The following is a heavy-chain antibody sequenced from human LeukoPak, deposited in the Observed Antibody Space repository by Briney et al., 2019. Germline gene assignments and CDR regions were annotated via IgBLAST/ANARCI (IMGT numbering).Heavy chain of an antibody. J-gene: IGHJ4*02. CDR1: GFTFISYA. CDR2: ITGSGANA. CDR3: AKHGGRGCTGTSCYIDY. V-gene: IGHV3-23*01. D-gene: IGHD2-2*02. Sequence: PGGSLRLSCEASGFTFISYAISWVRQAPGKGLEWVSVITGSGANAYYADSVKGRLTNSRDNSKNTVYLQMNSLRAEDTAVYYCAKHGGRGCTGTSCYIDYWGQGTLVTVSS.